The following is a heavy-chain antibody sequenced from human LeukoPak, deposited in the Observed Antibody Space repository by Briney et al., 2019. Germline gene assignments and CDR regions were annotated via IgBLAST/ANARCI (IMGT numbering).Heavy chain of an antibody. CDR3: ANSFDSWIQLWAPLGY. J-gene: IGHJ4*02. V-gene: IGHV3-30*02. Sequence: GGSLRLSCAASGFTFSSYGMHWVRQAPGKGLEWVAFIRYDGSNKYYADPVKGRFTISRDNSKNTLYLQMNSLRAEDTAVYYCANSFDSWIQLWAPLGYWGQGTLVTVSS. CDR2: IRYDGSNK. D-gene: IGHD5-18*01. CDR1: GFTFSSYG.